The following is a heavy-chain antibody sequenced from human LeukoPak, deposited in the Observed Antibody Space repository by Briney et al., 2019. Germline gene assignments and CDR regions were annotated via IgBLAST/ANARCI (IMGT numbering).Heavy chain of an antibody. CDR1: GYSFTSYW. J-gene: IGHJ3*02. Sequence: ESLKISCKGSGYSFTSYWIGWVRQAPGKGLEWVSGINWNGGSTGYADSVKGRFTISRDNAKNSLYLQMNSLRAEDTALYYCARGYDSSAEALDIWGQGTMVTVSS. CDR3: ARGYDSSAEALDI. CDR2: INWNGGST. D-gene: IGHD3-22*01. V-gene: IGHV3-20*04.